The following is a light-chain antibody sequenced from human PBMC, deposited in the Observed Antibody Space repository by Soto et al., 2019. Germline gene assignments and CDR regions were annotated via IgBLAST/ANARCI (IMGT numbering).Light chain of an antibody. Sequence: QSALTQPPSASGTPGQRVTNSCSGSSSNIGTNTVIWYQQLPGAAPKLLIYSDNQRPSGVPDRFSGSKSGTSASLAISGLQSEDEADYYCAAWDVSLVVFGGGTKLTVL. V-gene: IGLV1-44*01. J-gene: IGLJ2*01. CDR2: SDN. CDR1: SSNIGTNT. CDR3: AAWDVSLVV.